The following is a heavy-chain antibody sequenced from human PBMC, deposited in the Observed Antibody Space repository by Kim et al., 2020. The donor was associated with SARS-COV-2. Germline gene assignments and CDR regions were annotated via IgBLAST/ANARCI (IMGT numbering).Heavy chain of an antibody. J-gene: IGHJ3*01. Sequence: YLDSVKGRFTISRDNAKNSPYLQMNSLGVEDTALYYCARVAGTYYGAFDVWGQGTMVGVSS. D-gene: IGHD4-17*01. V-gene: IGHV3-9*01. CDR3: ARVAGTYYGAFDV.